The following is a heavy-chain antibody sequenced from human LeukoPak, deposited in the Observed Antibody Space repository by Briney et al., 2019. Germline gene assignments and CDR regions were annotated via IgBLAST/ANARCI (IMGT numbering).Heavy chain of an antibody. CDR1: GYTFTNYW. Sequence: GESLKISCKGSGYTFTNYWIGWVRQMPGKGLEWMGRIDPSDSYTNYSPSFQGHVTISADKSISTAYLQWSSLKASDTAMYYCARRSPRAYYYDSSGYYSNWGQGTMVTVSS. V-gene: IGHV5-10-1*01. CDR2: IDPSDSYT. D-gene: IGHD3-22*01. J-gene: IGHJ3*01. CDR3: ARRSPRAYYYDSSGYYSN.